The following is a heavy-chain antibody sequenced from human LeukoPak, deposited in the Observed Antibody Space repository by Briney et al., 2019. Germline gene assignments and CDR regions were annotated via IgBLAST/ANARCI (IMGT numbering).Heavy chain of an antibody. J-gene: IGHJ4*02. CDR1: GGSFSGYY. Sequence: SETLSLTCAVYGGSFSGYYWSWIRQPPGKGLEWIGNIYYSGVTYYNPSLKSRLTISVDTSKNQFSLKLSSVTAADTAVYFCARGFGYSYGGGIDYWGQGTLVTVSS. V-gene: IGHV4-34*01. CDR2: IYYSGVT. D-gene: IGHD5-18*01. CDR3: ARGFGYSYGGGIDY.